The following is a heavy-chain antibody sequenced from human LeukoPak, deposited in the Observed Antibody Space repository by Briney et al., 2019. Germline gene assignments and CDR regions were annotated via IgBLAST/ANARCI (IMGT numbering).Heavy chain of an antibody. V-gene: IGHV1-2*02. D-gene: IGHD3-10*01. J-gene: IGHJ4*02. CDR3: ARVAMVRGVITFLAD. CDR1: GYTFTGHY. CDR2: INPNRGGT. Sequence: ASGKVSCKASGYTFTGHYMHWLRQAPGPGLEWMGWINPNRGGTNYAQKFQGRVTMTRDTSISTAYMELSRLTSDDTAVYFCARVAMVRGVITFLADWGQGTLVTVSS.